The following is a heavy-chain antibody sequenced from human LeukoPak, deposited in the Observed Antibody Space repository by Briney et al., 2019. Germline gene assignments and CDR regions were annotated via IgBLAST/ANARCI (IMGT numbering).Heavy chain of an antibody. Sequence: SETLSLTCTVSGGSMSGYYWTWIRQPPGKGLEWIASIYYSGSTYYNPSLKSRVTISVDTSKNQFSLKLSSVTAADTAVYYCARETRNSYSLGYWGQGTLV. CDR3: ARETRNSYSLGY. J-gene: IGHJ4*02. V-gene: IGHV4-59*12. CDR1: GGSMSGYY. CDR2: IYYSGST. D-gene: IGHD5-18*01.